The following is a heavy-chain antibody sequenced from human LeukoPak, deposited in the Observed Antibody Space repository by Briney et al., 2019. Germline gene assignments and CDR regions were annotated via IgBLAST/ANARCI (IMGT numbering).Heavy chain of an antibody. J-gene: IGHJ5*02. CDR2: IYYSGST. V-gene: IGHV4-31*03. Sequence: SETLSLTCTVSGGSISSGGYYWSWIRQHPGMGLEWIGYIYYSGSTYYNPSLKSRVTISVDTSKNQFSLKLSSVTAADTAVYYCAKGAAPGKVDWFDPWGQGTLVTVSS. D-gene: IGHD6-13*01. CDR3: AKGAAPGKVDWFDP. CDR1: GGSISSGGYY.